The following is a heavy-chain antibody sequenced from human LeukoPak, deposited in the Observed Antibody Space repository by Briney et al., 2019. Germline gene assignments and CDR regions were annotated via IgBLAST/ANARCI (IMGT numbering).Heavy chain of an antibody. V-gene: IGHV4-4*07. CDR3: ARTGITAAGTVWFDP. J-gene: IGHJ5*02. CDR1: GGSISSYY. CDR2: IYSSGST. D-gene: IGHD6-13*01. Sequence: SETLSLTCTVSGGSISSYYWSWIRQPAGKGLEWIGRIYSSGSTNYNPSLKSRVTMSVDTSKNQFSLKLSSVTAADTAVYYCARTGITAAGTVWFDPWGQGTLVTVSS.